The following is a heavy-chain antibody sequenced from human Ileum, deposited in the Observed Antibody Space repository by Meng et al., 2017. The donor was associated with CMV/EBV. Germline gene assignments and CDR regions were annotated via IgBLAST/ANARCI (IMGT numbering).Heavy chain of an antibody. Sequence: GESLKISCAASGFTFANYAMSWVRQAPGKRLEWVSAISSSGGNTYYADSVKGRFTISRDNSKNMLYVQMNSLRAEDTAIYYCAKSGCTGDICHGGWFDPWGQGTLVTVSS. V-gene: IGHV3-23*01. D-gene: IGHD2-8*02. CDR2: ISSSGGNT. J-gene: IGHJ5*02. CDR1: GFTFANYA. CDR3: AKSGCTGDICHGGWFDP.